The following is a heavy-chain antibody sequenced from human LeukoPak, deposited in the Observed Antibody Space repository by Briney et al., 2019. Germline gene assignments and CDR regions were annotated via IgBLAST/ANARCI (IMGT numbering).Heavy chain of an antibody. Sequence: PSQTLSLTCAVSGGSISSGGYSWSWIRQPPGKGLEWIGYIYHSVNTYYNPSLKSRVTISVDRSKNQFSLKLSSVTAADTAVYYCARDSWHYGMDVWGQGTTVTVSS. J-gene: IGHJ6*02. V-gene: IGHV4-30-2*01. CDR2: IYHSVNT. CDR3: ARDSWHYGMDV. CDR1: GGSISSGGYS.